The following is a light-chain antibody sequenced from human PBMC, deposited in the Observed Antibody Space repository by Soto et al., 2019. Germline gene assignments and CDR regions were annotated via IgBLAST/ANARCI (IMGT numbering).Light chain of an antibody. CDR3: QQLQRTPFT. J-gene: IGKJ3*01. CDR1: QDISRY. CDR2: GAS. Sequence: QLTQSPSSLYASVGDRVTITCRASQDISRYLDWYQQRAGKAPKLLLYGASTLQSGVPSRFSGSGSGTAFTLTSSSLQPEDFATYHCQQLQRTPFTCGPGTTVDV. V-gene: IGKV1-9*01.